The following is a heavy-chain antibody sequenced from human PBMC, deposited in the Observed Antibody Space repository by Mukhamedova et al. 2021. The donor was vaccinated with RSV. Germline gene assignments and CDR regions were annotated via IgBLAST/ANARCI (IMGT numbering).Heavy chain of an antibody. CDR1: Y. V-gene: IGHV4-4*08. D-gene: IGHD3-9*01. Sequence: YWSWIRQVPGKGLEWIAYFYTSENTNHNPSLKSRVTMSADTSKKSVSLRLSSVTAADTAVYSCARYRIRTFYDMAFDTWGQGILVT. CDR2: FYTSENT. J-gene: IGHJ4*02. CDR3: ARYRIRTFYDMAFDT.